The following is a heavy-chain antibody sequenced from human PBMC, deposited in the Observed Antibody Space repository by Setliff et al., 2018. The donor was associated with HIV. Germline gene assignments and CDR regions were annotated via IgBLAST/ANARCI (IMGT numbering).Heavy chain of an antibody. CDR3: ATASGYDLFKGAFDI. CDR1: GGSFSGYS. J-gene: IGHJ3*02. V-gene: IGHV4-34*01. Sequence: SETLSLTCVVSGGSFSGYSWSWIRQPPGKGLEWIGEINQSGGINYNPSLKSRVTISIDTFKNQFSMKLYSVTAADTAVYYCATASGYDLFKGAFDIWGQGTMVTVSS. CDR2: INQSGGI. D-gene: IGHD5-12*01.